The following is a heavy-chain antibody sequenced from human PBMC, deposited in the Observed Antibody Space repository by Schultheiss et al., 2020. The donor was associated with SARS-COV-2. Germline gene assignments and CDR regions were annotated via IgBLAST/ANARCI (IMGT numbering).Heavy chain of an antibody. CDR3: ARRRSDGNWYLDT. CDR1: GGSISSYY. J-gene: IGHJ4*02. Sequence: SETLSLTCTVSGGSISSYYWNWIRRPPGKGLEWIGFIHDSGSTNYNPSLTSRVTISVDTSKNQFSLKLTSVTAADTAVYYCARRRSDGNWYLDTWGQGTQVTVSS. D-gene: IGHD4-23*01. CDR2: IHDSGST. V-gene: IGHV4-59*08.